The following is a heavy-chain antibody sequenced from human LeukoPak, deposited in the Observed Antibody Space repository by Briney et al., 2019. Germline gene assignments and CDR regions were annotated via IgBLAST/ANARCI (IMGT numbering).Heavy chain of an antibody. CDR1: GFTFSSYA. CDR3: AGVDAAMPDAFDI. Sequence: GGTLRLSCAASGFTFSSYAMHWVRQAPGKGLEWVAAISYDGSNKYSADSVKGRFTISRDNSKNTLYLQMSSLRADDTALYYCAGVDAAMPDAFDIWGQGTTVTVSS. V-gene: IGHV3-30*04. CDR2: ISYDGSNK. J-gene: IGHJ3*02. D-gene: IGHD5-18*01.